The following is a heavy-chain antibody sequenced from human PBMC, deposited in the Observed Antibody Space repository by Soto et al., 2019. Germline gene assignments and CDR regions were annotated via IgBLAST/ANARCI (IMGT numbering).Heavy chain of an antibody. CDR2: ISAYNGNT. CDR1: GYTFASYD. J-gene: IGHJ4*02. V-gene: IGHV1-18*01. CDR3: ARGRDIVATMDDY. D-gene: IGHD5-12*01. Sequence: ASVKLSCKACGYTFASYDINWVRQAPGQGLEWMGWISAYNGNTNYAQKLQGRVTMTTDTSTSTAYMELRSLRSDDTAVYYCARGRDIVATMDDYWGQGTLVTVSS.